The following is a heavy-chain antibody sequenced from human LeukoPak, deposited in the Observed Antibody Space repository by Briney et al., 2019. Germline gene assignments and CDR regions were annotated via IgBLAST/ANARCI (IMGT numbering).Heavy chain of an antibody. V-gene: IGHV4-59*12. CDR1: GGSISSYY. CDR3: ARDRTDYYDSRGYFPNWFDP. CDR2: IYYSGST. D-gene: IGHD3-22*01. Sequence: SETLSLTCTVSGGSISSYYWSWIRQPPGKGLEWIGYIYYSGSTNYNPSLKSRVTMSVDTSKNQFSLKLSSVTAADTAVYYCARDRTDYYDSRGYFPNWFDPWGQGTLVTVSS. J-gene: IGHJ5*02.